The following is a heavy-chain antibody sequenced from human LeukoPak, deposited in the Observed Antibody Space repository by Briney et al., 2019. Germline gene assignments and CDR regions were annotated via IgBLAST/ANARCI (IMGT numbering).Heavy chain of an antibody. J-gene: IGHJ4*02. CDR2: INTDGSST. D-gene: IGHD3-16*02. V-gene: IGHV3-74*01. Sequence: GGSLRLSCAASGFTFSRYWMHWVRQAPGKGLVWVSRINTDGSSTSYADSVKGRFTISRDNAKNTLYLQMNSLRVEDTAVYYCTRGYPISDHWGQGTLVTVSS. CDR1: GFTFSRYW. CDR3: TRGYPISDH.